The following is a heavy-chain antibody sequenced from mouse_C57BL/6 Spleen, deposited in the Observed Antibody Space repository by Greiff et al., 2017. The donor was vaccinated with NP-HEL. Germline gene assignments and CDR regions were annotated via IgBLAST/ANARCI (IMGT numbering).Heavy chain of an antibody. CDR1: GFNIKDYY. V-gene: IGHV14-1*01. D-gene: IGHD2-1*01. J-gene: IGHJ4*01. Sequence: DVKLQESGAELVRPGASVKLSCTASGFNIKDYYMHWVKQRPEQGLEWIGRIDPEDGDTEYAPKFQGKATMTADTSSNTAYLQLSSLTSEDTAVYYCTYGNYGYAMDYWGQGTSVTVSS. CDR2: IDPEDGDT. CDR3: TYGNYGYAMDY.